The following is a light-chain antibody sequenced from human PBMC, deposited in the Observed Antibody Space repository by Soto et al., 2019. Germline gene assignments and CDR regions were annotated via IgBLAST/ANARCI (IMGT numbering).Light chain of an antibody. CDR3: AAWDDSLSCPV. Sequence: QSVLTQPPSASGTPGQRFTISCSGSSSNIGSNYVYWYQQLPGTAPKLLIYRNNQRPSGVPDRFSGSKSGTSASLAISGLRSEDEADYYCAAWDDSLSCPVFGGGTQLTFL. CDR1: SSNIGSNY. J-gene: IGLJ2*01. CDR2: RNN. V-gene: IGLV1-47*01.